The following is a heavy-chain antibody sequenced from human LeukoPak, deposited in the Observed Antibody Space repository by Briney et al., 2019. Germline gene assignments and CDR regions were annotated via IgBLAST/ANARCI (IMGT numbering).Heavy chain of an antibody. D-gene: IGHD2-8*01. CDR3: AKDFLIFDY. J-gene: IGHJ4*02. CDR2: ISGSGGST. V-gene: IGHV3-23*01. Sequence: GGSLRLSCAASGLTFSSHWMHWVRQAPGKGLEWVSAISGSGGSTYYADSVKGRFTISRDNSKNTLYLQMNSLRAEDTAVYYCAKDFLIFDYWGQGTLVTVSS. CDR1: GLTFSSHW.